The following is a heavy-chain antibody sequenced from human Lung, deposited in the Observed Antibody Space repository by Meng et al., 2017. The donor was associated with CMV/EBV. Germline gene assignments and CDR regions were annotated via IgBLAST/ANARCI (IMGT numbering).Heavy chain of an antibody. Sequence: ESLKISCTVSGASISTSYWSWIRQPPGKGPEWIGYIYYTGSTNYNPSLKSRVTISLDTSKNQFSLKLSSVTAADTAVYYCARGYYDSSGSSNTFDIWGQGXMVTVSS. D-gene: IGHD3-22*01. J-gene: IGHJ3*02. CDR2: IYYTGST. V-gene: IGHV4-59*01. CDR1: GASISTSY. CDR3: ARGYYDSSGSSNTFDI.